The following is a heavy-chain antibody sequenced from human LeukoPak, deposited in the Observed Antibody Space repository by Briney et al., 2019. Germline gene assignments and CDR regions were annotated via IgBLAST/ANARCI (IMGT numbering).Heavy chain of an antibody. CDR3: GAGPGGGWLLL. V-gene: IGHV1-58*02. CDR2: IVVGSGST. D-gene: IGHD3-22*01. CDR1: GFTFTSSA. Sequence: ASVKVSCKASGFTFTSSAMQWVRQARGQRLEWIGWIVVGSGSTNYAQKFQERVTITRDMSTSTAYMELSSLGSEDTAVYYCGAGPGGGWLLLWGQGTLVTVSS. J-gene: IGHJ4*02.